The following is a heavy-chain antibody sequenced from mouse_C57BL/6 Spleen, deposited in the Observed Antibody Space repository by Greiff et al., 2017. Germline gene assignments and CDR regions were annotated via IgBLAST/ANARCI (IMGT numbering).Heavy chain of an antibody. CDR2: IWSGGST. CDR1: GFSLTSSG. D-gene: IGHD3-2*02. CDR3: ARKEGQLRLLYAMDY. J-gene: IGHJ4*01. Sequence: QVQLKESGPGLVQPSQSLSITCTVSGFSLTSSGVHWVRQSPGKGLEWLGVIWSGGSTDYNAAFISRLSISKDNSKSQVFFKMNSLQADDTAIYYCARKEGQLRLLYAMDYWGQGTSVTVSS. V-gene: IGHV2-2*01.